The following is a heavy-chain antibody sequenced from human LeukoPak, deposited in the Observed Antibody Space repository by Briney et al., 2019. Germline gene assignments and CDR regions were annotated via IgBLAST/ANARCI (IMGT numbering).Heavy chain of an antibody. D-gene: IGHD1-26*01. Sequence: PGGSLRLSCAASGFAFSAYSMNWVRQAPGKGLEWVAAITYDGSNKYYTDSVKGRFTISTDNSKNTLYVQMNSLTPEDTAVYYCARGLLGTTTSYFDYWGQGTLVTVSS. J-gene: IGHJ4*02. CDR2: ITYDGSNK. CDR3: ARGLLGTTTSYFDY. V-gene: IGHV3-30-3*01. CDR1: GFAFSAYS.